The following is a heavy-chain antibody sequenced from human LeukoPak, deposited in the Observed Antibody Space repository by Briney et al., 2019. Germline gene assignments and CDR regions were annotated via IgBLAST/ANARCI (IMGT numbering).Heavy chain of an antibody. J-gene: IGHJ4*02. Sequence: PSETLSLTCAVYGGSFSGYYWSWIRQPPGKGLEWIGEINHSGSTNYNPSLKSRVTISVDTSKNQFSLKLSSVTAADTAVYHCARSTAYWGQGTLVTVSS. CDR1: GGSFSGYY. D-gene: IGHD5/OR15-5a*01. CDR2: INHSGST. V-gene: IGHV4-34*01. CDR3: ARSTAY.